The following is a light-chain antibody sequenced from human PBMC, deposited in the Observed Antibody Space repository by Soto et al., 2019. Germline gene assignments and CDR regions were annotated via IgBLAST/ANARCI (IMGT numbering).Light chain of an antibody. Sequence: DIQMPQSPSSLSASVGDRVTITCLASQSISSYLNWYQQKPGKAPKLLIYAASSLQSGVPSRFSGSGSGTDFTLTISSLQPEDFATYYCQQSYSTLWTFGQGTKVDI. CDR2: AAS. CDR3: QQSYSTLWT. V-gene: IGKV1-39*01. J-gene: IGKJ1*01. CDR1: QSISSY.